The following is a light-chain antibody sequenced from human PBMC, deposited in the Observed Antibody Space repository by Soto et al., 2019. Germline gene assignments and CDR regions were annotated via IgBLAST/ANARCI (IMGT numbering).Light chain of an antibody. CDR3: QHYGYLVT. CDR1: QSISSDY. V-gene: IGKV3-20*01. Sequence: EIVLTQSPGTLSLSPGERATVSCRASQSISSDYLAWYKQKPGQAPSLLIYGASSRATGIPDRFSGSGSATDFTLTIRRLEPEDFAVDYCQHYGYLVTFGGGTKVDIK. CDR2: GAS. J-gene: IGKJ4*01.